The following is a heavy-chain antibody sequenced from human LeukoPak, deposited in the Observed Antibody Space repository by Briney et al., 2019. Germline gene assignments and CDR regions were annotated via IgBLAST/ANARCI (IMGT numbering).Heavy chain of an antibody. CDR1: GYTFTSYG. V-gene: IGHV1-18*01. J-gene: IGHJ4*02. CDR2: ISAYNGNT. Sequence: ASVKVSCKASGYTFTSYGISWVRQAPGQGLEWMGWISAYNGNTNYAQKLQGRVTMTTDTSTSTAYMELRSLRSDDTAVYYCARDRGYSSSWYNPPSDYWGQGTLVTVSS. CDR3: ARDRGYSSSWYNPPSDY. D-gene: IGHD6-13*01.